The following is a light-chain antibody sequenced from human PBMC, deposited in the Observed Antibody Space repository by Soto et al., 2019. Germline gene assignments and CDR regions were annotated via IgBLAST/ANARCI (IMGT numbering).Light chain of an antibody. V-gene: IGLV2-8*01. CDR3: SSYAGSNNLV. J-gene: IGLJ2*01. Sequence: QSVLTQPPSASGSPGQSATISCTGTSSDVGAYNYVSWYQQHPGKAPKLMIYKVSKRPSGVPDRFSGSKSGNTASLTVSGLQAEDEADYYCSSYAGSNNLVFGGGTKLTVL. CDR1: SSDVGAYNY. CDR2: KVS.